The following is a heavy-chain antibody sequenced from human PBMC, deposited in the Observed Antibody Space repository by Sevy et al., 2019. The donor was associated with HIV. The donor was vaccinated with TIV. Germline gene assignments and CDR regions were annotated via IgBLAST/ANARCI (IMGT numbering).Heavy chain of an antibody. Sequence: GGSLRLSCAASRFTFSGYAMHWVRQAPGKGLDWVAFISYDGTDKYYADSVKGRFTISRDNSKNTLSLQMNSLRDEDTAVYYCARDGVSSGWYRGYYFDYWGQGTLVTVSS. CDR2: ISYDGTDK. CDR3: ARDGVSSGWYRGYYFDY. CDR1: RFTFSGYA. V-gene: IGHV3-30*04. J-gene: IGHJ4*02. D-gene: IGHD6-19*01.